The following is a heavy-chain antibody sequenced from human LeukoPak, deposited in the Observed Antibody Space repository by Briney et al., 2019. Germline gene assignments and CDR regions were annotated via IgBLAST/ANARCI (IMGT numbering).Heavy chain of an antibody. J-gene: IGHJ4*02. V-gene: IGHV3-23*01. D-gene: IGHD5-18*01. CDR1: GFTFSSYA. Sequence: PGGSLRLSCAASGFTFSSYAMSWVRQAPGKGLEWVSAISGSGGSTYYADSVKGRFTISRDNSKNTLYLQMNSLRAEDTAVYYCAKASGGYSYGPHDYWGQGTLVTVFS. CDR2: ISGSGGST. CDR3: AKASGGYSYGPHDY.